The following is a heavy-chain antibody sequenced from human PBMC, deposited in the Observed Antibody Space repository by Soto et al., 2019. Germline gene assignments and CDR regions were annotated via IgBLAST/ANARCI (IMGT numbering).Heavy chain of an antibody. V-gene: IGHV1-3*01. J-gene: IGHJ4*02. CDR2: INAGNGNT. CDR3: ARDSDSSGWYYFDY. CDR1: GYTFTSYA. Sequence: ASVKVSCKASGYTFTSYAMHWVRQAPGQRLEWMGWINAGNGNTKYSQKFQGRVTITRDTSASTAYMELSSLRSEDTAMYYCARDSDSSGWYYFDYWGQGTLVTVSS. D-gene: IGHD6-19*01.